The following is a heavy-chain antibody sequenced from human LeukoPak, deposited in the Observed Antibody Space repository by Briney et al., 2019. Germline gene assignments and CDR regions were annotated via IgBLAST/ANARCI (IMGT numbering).Heavy chain of an antibody. Sequence: RASVKVSCKASGYTFTGYYMHWVRQAPGQGLEWMGRINPNSGGTNYARKFQGRVTMTRDTSISTAYMELSRLRSDDTAVYYCAREALRGVVVALHADWGQGTLVTVSS. D-gene: IGHD2-15*01. CDR3: AREALRGVVVALHAD. CDR1: GYTFTGYY. V-gene: IGHV1-2*06. CDR2: INPNSGGT. J-gene: IGHJ4*02.